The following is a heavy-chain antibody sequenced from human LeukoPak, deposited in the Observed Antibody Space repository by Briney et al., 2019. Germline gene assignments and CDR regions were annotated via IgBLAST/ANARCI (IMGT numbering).Heavy chain of an antibody. CDR2: INPTGGST. V-gene: IGHV1-46*01. D-gene: IGHD1-26*01. CDR3: ARDLTQATAFDI. J-gene: IGHJ3*02. Sequence: ASVKVSCKASGYTFTSYYMHWVRQAPGQGLEWMGLINPTGGSTGYAQKFQGRVTMTRDMSTSTDYMELSSLRSDDTAVYYCARDLTQATAFDIWGQGTMVTVSS. CDR1: GYTFTSYY.